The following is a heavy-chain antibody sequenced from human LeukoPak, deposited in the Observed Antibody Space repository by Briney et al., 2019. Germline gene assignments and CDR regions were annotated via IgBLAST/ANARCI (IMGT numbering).Heavy chain of an antibody. CDR3: ARGLGVPAAIPPWFDP. CDR1: GGSISGYY. Sequence: SETLSLTCTVSGGSISGYYWNWIRQPPGKGLEWLGYIYPSGNSDYNPSLKSRVTISVDTSKNQFSPKLSSVTAADTAVYYCARGLGVPAAIPPWFDPWGQGTLVTVSS. CDR2: IYPSGNS. D-gene: IGHD2-2*01. J-gene: IGHJ5*02. V-gene: IGHV4-4*09.